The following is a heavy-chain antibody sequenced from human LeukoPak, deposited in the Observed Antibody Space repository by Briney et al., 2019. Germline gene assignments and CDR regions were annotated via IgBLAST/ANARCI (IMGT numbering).Heavy chain of an antibody. D-gene: IGHD6-13*01. J-gene: IGHJ5*02. CDR2: ISSSGSTI. CDR1: GFTFSSYE. V-gene: IGHV3-48*03. Sequence: GGSLRLSCAASGFTFSSYEMNWVRQAPGKGLEWVSYISSSGSTIYYADSVKGRFTISRDNAKNSLYLQMNSLRAEDTAVYYCARGHLYSSSWYGESVGRWFDPWAPGTLVTVSS. CDR3: ARGHLYSSSWYGESVGRWFDP.